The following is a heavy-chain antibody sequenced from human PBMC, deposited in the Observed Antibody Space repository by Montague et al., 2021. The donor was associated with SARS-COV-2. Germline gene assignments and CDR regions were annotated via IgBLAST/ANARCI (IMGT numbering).Heavy chain of an antibody. J-gene: IGHJ5*02. CDR1: GGSFSGYY. CDR3: ASLTLGYCSSNSCYSDWLDP. D-gene: IGHD2-2*02. V-gene: IGHV4-34*01. CDR2: INHSGST. Sequence: SETLSLTCAVYGGSFSGYYWSWIRQPPGKGLEWIGEINHSGSTNYNPSLKSRVTISVDTSKNQFSLKLSSVTAADTAVYYCASLTLGYCSSNSCYSDWLDPWGQGTLVTVSS.